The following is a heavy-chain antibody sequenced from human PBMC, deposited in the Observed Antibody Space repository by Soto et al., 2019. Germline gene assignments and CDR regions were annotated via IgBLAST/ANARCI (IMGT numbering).Heavy chain of an antibody. Sequence: QVQLQESGPGLVKPSGTLSLTCAVSGGSISSSNWWSWVRQPPGKGLEWIGEIYHSGSTNYNPSLKXXXXXXVDKSKXXXXXXXXSVTAAXXXXXXXXXXLGADRDTXXXXXXXWG. CDR1: GGSISSSNW. CDR2: IYHSGST. V-gene: IGHV4-4*02. CDR3: XXXLGADRDTXXXXXXX. D-gene: IGHD5-18*01. J-gene: IGHJ1*01.